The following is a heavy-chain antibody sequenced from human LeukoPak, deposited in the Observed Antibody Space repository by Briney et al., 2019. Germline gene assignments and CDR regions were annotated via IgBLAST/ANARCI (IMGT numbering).Heavy chain of an antibody. V-gene: IGHV3-74*01. J-gene: IGHJ6*03. CDR1: GFTFSSYW. CDR2: INSDGSST. D-gene: IGHD3-10*01. CDR3: ARDPVVLLWFGELLPPYMDV. Sequence: GGSLRLSCAAFGFTFSSYWMHWVRQAPGKGLVWVSRINSDGSSTSYADSVKGRFTISRDSAKNTLYLQMNSLRAEDTAVYYCARDPVVLLWFGELLPPYMDVWGKGTTVTVSS.